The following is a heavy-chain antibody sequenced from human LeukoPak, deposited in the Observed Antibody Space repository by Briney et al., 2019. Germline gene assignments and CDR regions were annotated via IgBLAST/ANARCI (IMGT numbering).Heavy chain of an antibody. CDR3: ARESRLDSSGYYYRAY. D-gene: IGHD3-22*01. CDR1: GFTFSSYE. J-gene: IGHJ4*02. CDR2: ISSSGSTI. Sequence: PGGSLRLSCAASGFTFSSYEMNWVRQAPGKGLEWVSYISSSGSTIYYADSVKGRFTISRDNAKNSLDLQMNSLRAEDTAVYYCARESRLDSSGYYYRAYWGQGTLVTVSS. V-gene: IGHV3-48*03.